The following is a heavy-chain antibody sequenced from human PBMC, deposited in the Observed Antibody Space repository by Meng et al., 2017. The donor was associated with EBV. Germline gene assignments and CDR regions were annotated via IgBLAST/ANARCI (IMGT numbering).Heavy chain of an antibody. J-gene: IGHJ4*02. V-gene: IGHV4-34*01. CDR3: ARVSPKRYFDYLAPPDY. CDR2: LHHSGST. Sequence: QVQLQQWGAGLLKPSETLSPTCAVYGGSVKGYFWSWIRQPPGKGLEWIGELHHSGSTNYNPSLKSRLRISVDTSKNQFSLNLTSVTAADTAVYYCARVSPKRYFDYLAPPDYWGQGTLVTVSS. D-gene: IGHD3-9*01. CDR1: GGSVKGYF.